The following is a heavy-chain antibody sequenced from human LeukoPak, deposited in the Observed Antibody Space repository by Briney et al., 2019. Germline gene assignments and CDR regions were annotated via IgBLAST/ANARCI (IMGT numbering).Heavy chain of an antibody. V-gene: IGHV4-31*03. CDR1: GGSISSGGYY. J-gene: IGHJ3*02. Sequence: SQTLSLTYTVSGGSISSGGYYWSWIRQHPGNGLEWIGYIYYSGSTYYNPSLKSRVTISVDTSKNQFSLKLSSVTAADTAVYYCARGRSYAFDIWGQGTMVTVSS. CDR3: ARGRSYAFDI. CDR2: IYYSGST.